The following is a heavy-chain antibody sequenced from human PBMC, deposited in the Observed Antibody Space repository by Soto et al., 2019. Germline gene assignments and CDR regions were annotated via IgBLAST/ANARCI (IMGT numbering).Heavy chain of an antibody. CDR3: ARERDDGDYDPNWFDP. V-gene: IGHV4-59*01. J-gene: IGHJ5*02. Sequence: QVQLQESGPGLVKPSETLSLTCTVSGGSISSYYWSWIRQPPGKGLAWIGYIYYSGSTNYNPSLKSRVTISVDTSKNQFSLKLSSVTAADTAVYYCARERDDGDYDPNWFDPWGKGTLVTVSS. D-gene: IGHD4-17*01. CDR1: GGSISSYY. CDR2: IYYSGST.